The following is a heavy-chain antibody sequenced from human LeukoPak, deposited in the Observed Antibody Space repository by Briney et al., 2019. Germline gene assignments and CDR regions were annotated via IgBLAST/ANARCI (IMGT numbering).Heavy chain of an antibody. CDR3: ARGVGSGYTDY. Sequence: SETLSLTCTVSGGSISNYYWTWIRQPPGKGLEWIGFISYSGDTNYNPSLKSRVTISLDTSKNQFSLKLISVTAADTAVYYCARGVGSGYTDYWGQGALVTVSS. V-gene: IGHV4-59*01. J-gene: IGHJ4*02. CDR2: ISYSGDT. D-gene: IGHD3-22*01. CDR1: GGSISNYY.